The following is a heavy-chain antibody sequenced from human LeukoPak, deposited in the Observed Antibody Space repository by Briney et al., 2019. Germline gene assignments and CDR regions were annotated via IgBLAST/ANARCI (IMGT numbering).Heavy chain of an antibody. CDR2: LSNDGSKS. D-gene: IGHD4-17*01. CDR3: VREVSGDPWYNWFDP. V-gene: IGHV3-30*03. CDR1: GFTFSSFG. Sequence: GGSLRLSCAASGFTFSSFGMHWVRQAPGKGLEWVAVLSNDGSKSYYADSVKGRFTISRDNAKNTLYLQMNSLRAEDTAVYYCVREVSGDPWYNWFDPWGQGTLVTVSS. J-gene: IGHJ5*02.